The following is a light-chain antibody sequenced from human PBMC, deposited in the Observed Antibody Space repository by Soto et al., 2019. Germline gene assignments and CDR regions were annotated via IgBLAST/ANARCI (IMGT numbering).Light chain of an antibody. CDR2: DAS. CDR1: QSVFNH. V-gene: IGKV1-39*01. J-gene: IGKJ4*01. CDR3: HQSSSTPLT. Sequence: DVQMTQSPSSLSASVGDSVTITCRTSQSVFNHLSWFQQRPGKGPKLLIYDASSFHAGVPSRFSGSGYGTDFTLTISTVQPEDSAIYSCHQSSSTPLTFGGGTRVELK.